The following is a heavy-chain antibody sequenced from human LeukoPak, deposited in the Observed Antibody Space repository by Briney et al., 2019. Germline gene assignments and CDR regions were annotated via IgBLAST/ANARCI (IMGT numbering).Heavy chain of an antibody. V-gene: IGHV3-23*01. D-gene: IGHD3-16*02. J-gene: IGHJ4*02. CDR2: ITGSGGTT. CDR1: GFTFSSHA. CDR3: AKDLSPESNRLSPFDY. Sequence: SGGSLRLSCAASGFTFSSHAMSWVRHAPGKGLEWVSTITGSGGTTKYADSVKGRFTISRDNSKNTLDLQMNSLRAEDTAIFYCAKDLSPESNRLSPFDYWGQGTLVTVSS.